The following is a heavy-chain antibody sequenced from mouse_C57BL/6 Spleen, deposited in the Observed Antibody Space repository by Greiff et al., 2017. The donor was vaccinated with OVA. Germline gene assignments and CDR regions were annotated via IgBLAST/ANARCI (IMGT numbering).Heavy chain of an antibody. CDR1: GFTFSDFY. D-gene: IGHD2-12*01. J-gene: IGHJ4*01. CDR3: ARDASYSGAMDY. CDR2: SRNKANDYTT. V-gene: IGHV7-1*01. Sequence: DVKLVESGGGLVQSGRSLRLSCATSGFTFSDFYMEWVRQAPGKGLEWIAASRNKANDYTTEYSASVKGRFIVSRDTSQSILYLQMNALRAEDTAIYYCARDASYSGAMDYWGQGTSVTVSS.